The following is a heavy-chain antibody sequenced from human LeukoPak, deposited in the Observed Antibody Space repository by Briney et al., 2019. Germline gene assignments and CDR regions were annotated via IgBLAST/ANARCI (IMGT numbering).Heavy chain of an antibody. Sequence: GRSLRLSCAASGFTFSSYAMHWVCQAPGKGLEWVAVISYDGSNKYYADSVKGRFTISRDNSKNTLYLQMNSLRAEDTAVYYCARGASSIVVVITTDFDYWGQGTLVTVSS. CDR2: ISYDGSNK. CDR1: GFTFSSYA. CDR3: ARGASSIVVVITTDFDY. J-gene: IGHJ4*02. V-gene: IGHV3-30-3*01. D-gene: IGHD3-22*01.